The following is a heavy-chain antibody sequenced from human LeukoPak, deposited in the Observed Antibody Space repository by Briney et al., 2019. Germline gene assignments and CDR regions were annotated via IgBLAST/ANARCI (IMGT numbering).Heavy chain of an antibody. CDR2: IYHSGST. CDR1: GGSISSSNW. Sequence: PSETLSLTCAVSGGSISSSNWWSWVRQPPGKGLEWIGEIYHSGSTNYNPSLKSRVTISVDKSKNQFSLKLSSVTAADTAVYYCARLYYDILTGYYEAFDIWGQGTMVTVSS. CDR3: ARLYYDILTGYYEAFDI. V-gene: IGHV4-4*02. J-gene: IGHJ3*02. D-gene: IGHD3-9*01.